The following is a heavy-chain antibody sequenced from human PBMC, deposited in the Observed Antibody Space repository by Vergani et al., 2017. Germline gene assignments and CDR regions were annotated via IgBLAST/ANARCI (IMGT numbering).Heavy chain of an antibody. J-gene: IGHJ6*03. CDR3: ARSIASSWYVGYYYYYMDV. Sequence: QVTLKESGPVLVKPTETLTLTCTVSGFSLSNARMGVSWIRQPPGKALEWLAHIFSNDEKSYSTSLKSRLTISKDTSKSQVVLTMTNMDPVDTATYYCARSIASSWYVGYYYYYMDVWDKGTTVTVSS. V-gene: IGHV2-26*01. CDR1: GFSLSNARMG. D-gene: IGHD6-13*01. CDR2: IFSNDEK.